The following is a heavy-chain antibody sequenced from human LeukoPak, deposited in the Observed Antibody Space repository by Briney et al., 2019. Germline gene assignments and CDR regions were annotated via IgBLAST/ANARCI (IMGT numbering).Heavy chain of an antibody. CDR2: ISGYNGNT. J-gene: IGHJ4*02. CDR3: ARWGGTYQTYFDY. Sequence: ASVKVSCKASGYTFTGYDISWVRQAPGQGLEWMGYISGYNGNTIYAQKVQDRVTMTTDTSTSTAYMELRSLRSDDTAVYYCARWGGTYQTYFDYWGQGTLVTVSS. D-gene: IGHD2-2*01. CDR1: GYTFTGYD. V-gene: IGHV1-18*01.